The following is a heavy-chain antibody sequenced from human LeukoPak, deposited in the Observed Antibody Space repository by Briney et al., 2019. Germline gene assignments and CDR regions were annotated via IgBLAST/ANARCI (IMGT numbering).Heavy chain of an antibody. CDR2: INSDGSST. D-gene: IGHD4-17*01. Sequence: PGGSLRLSCAASGLTFSSYLMHWVRQAPGKGLVWVSRINSDGSSTSYADSVKGRFTISRDNAKNTLYLQMNSLRAEDTAVYYCARDPDGELLFDYWGQGTLVTVSS. V-gene: IGHV3-74*01. CDR3: ARDPDGELLFDY. J-gene: IGHJ4*02. CDR1: GLTFSSYL.